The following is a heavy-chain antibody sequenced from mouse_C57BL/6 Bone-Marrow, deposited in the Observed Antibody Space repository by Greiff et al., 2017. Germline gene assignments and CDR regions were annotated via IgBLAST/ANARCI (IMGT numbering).Heavy chain of an antibody. Sequence: EVQVVESGGGLVKPGGSLKLSCAASGFTFSDYGMHWVRQAPEKGLEWVAYISSGSSTIYYADTVKGRFTISRDNAKNTLFLQRTRLGSEDTAMYYCARGAGQAWFAYWGQGTLVTVSA. CDR3: ARGAGQAWFAY. CDR1: GFTFSDYG. J-gene: IGHJ3*01. D-gene: IGHD6-1*01. CDR2: ISSGSSTI. V-gene: IGHV5-17*01.